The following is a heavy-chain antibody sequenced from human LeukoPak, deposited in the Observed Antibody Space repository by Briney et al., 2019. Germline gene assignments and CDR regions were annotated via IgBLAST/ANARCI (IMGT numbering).Heavy chain of an antibody. V-gene: IGHV3-23*01. CDR1: GFTFSSYA. D-gene: IGHD4-17*01. Sequence: GGSLRLSCAASGFTFSSYAMSWVRQAPGKGLEWVSAISGSGGSTYYVDSVKGRFTISRDNSKNTLYLQMNSLRAEDTAVYYCAKAPPEYGDYGPSEYFQHWGQGTLVTVSS. CDR2: ISGSGGST. CDR3: AKAPPEYGDYGPSEYFQH. J-gene: IGHJ1*01.